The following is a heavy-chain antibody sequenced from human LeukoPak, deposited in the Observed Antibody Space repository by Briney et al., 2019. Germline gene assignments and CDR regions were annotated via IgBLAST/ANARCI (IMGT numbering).Heavy chain of an antibody. CDR2: INHSGST. Sequence: PSETLSLTCAVYGGSFSGYYWSWIRQPPGKGLEWIGEINHSGSTNYNPSLKSRVTISVDTSKNQFSLKLSSVTAADTAVYYCARAPYYYDSSGYYKYDAEYFQRWGQGTLVTVSS. CDR1: GGSFSGYY. D-gene: IGHD3-22*01. J-gene: IGHJ1*01. CDR3: ARAPYYYDSSGYYKYDAEYFQR. V-gene: IGHV4-34*01.